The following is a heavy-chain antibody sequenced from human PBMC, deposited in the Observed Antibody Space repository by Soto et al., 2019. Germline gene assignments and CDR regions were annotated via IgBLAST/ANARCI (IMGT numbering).Heavy chain of an antibody. Sequence: GGSLRLSCAASGFTFSSYSMNWVRQAPGKGLEWVSSISSSSSYIYYADSVKGRFTISRDKAKNSLYLQMNSLRAEDTAVYYCAREGDQDPFGLIVVVPAARLDYWGQGTLVTVSS. CDR3: AREGDQDPFGLIVVVPAARLDY. CDR1: GFTFSSYS. CDR2: ISSSSSYI. J-gene: IGHJ4*02. V-gene: IGHV3-21*01. D-gene: IGHD2-2*01.